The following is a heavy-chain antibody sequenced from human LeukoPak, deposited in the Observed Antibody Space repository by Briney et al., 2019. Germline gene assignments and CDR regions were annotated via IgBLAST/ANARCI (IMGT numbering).Heavy chain of an antibody. CDR3: ARAHRSRGGSYFDY. CDR2: IYHSGST. Sequence: SETLSLTCAVSGGSISSSNWWSWVRQPPGKGLEWIGEIYHSGSTNYNPSLKSRVTISVDKSKYQFSLKLSSVTAEDTAVYYCARAHRSRGGSYFDYWGQGTLVTVSS. CDR1: GGSISSSNW. D-gene: IGHD3-16*01. J-gene: IGHJ4*02. V-gene: IGHV4-4*02.